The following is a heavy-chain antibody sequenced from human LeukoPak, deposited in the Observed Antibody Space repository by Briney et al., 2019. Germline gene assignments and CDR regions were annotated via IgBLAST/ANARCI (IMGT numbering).Heavy chain of an antibody. CDR1: GGSISSYY. CDR3: ARGLSNYYYDNPYYFDY. CDR2: IYYSGST. D-gene: IGHD3-22*01. V-gene: IGHV4-59*01. Sequence: SETLSLTCTVSGGSISSYYWSWIRQPPGKGLEWIGYIYYSGSTNYNTSLKSRVTISVDTSKNQFSLKLSSVTAADTAVYYCARGLSNYYYDNPYYFDYWGQGTLVTVSS. J-gene: IGHJ4*02.